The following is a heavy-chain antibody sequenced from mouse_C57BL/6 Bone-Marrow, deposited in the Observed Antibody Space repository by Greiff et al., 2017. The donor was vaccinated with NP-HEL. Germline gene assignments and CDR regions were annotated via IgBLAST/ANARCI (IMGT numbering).Heavy chain of an antibody. Sequence: EVQLQQSGPSLVRPSQTLSLTCTATGFSINSDCYWIWIRQFPGNKLEYIGYTFYSGITYYNPSLASRTYITRDTSKNQFSLKLSSVTTEDTATCYCARDYYGSSYGYWYFDVWGTGTTVTVSS. V-gene: IGHV3-3*01. J-gene: IGHJ1*03. CDR3: ARDYYGSSYGYWYFDV. CDR1: GFSINSDCY. CDR2: TFYSGIT. D-gene: IGHD1-1*01.